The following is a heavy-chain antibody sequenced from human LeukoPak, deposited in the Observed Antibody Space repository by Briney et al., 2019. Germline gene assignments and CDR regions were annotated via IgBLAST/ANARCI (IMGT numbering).Heavy chain of an antibody. J-gene: IGHJ1*01. D-gene: IGHD2-15*01. Sequence: GRSLRLSCAASGFIFRSYAMNWVRQAPGKGLEWVAGTSFDGGKKYYIDSVKGRFTISRDNSKNTFFLQMNSLRAEDSAVYFCGNQCSGGTCPEHWGQGTQVTVSS. CDR3: GNQCSGGTCPEH. CDR2: TSFDGGKK. CDR1: GFIFRSYA. V-gene: IGHV3-30*04.